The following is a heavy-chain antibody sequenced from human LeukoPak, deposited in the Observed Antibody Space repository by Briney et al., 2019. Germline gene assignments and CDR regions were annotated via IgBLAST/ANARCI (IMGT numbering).Heavy chain of an antibody. J-gene: IGHJ4*02. CDR1: GGSISRYY. CDR2: INHSGST. CDR3: ARVPRGYYFDY. D-gene: IGHD1-26*01. Sequence: SETLSLTCIVSGGSISRYYWSWIRQPPGKGLEWIGEINHSGSTNYNPSLKSRVTISVDTSKNQFSLKLSSVTAADTAVYYCARVPRGYYFDYWGQGTLVTVSS. V-gene: IGHV4-34*01.